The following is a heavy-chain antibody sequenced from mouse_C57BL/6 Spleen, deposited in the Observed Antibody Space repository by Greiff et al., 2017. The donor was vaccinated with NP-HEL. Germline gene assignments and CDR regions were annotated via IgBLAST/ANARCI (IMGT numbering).Heavy chain of an antibody. CDR1: GYTFTSYW. J-gene: IGHJ2*01. Sequence: QVQLQQPGAELVKPGASVKLSCKASGYTFTSYWMQWVNQRPGQGLEWIGETYPSALSPPYPPPFHFPSTLTVDTSSSTAYMQLSSLTSEDSAVYYCARLYTVFDYWGKGTTLTVSS. D-gene: IGHD1-1*01. CDR2: TYPSALSP. V-gene: IGHV1-50*01. CDR3: ARLYTVFDY.